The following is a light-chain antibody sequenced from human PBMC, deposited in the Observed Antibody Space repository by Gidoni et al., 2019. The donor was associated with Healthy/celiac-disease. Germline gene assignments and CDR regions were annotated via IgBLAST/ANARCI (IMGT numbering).Light chain of an antibody. CDR2: DSS. V-gene: IGKV3-11*01. Sequence: EIVLTQSPATLSLSPGERATLSCRASQSVSSYLAWYQQTPGQAPRLLVYDSSHRATGIPARFRGSGSGTDFTLTISSLQREDFAVYYCQQRSNWPPGFGGGTKVEIK. CDR1: QSVSSY. CDR3: QQRSNWPPG. J-gene: IGKJ4*01.